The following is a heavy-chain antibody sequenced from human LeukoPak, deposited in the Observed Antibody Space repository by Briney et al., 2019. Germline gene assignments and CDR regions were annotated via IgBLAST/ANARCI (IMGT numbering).Heavy chain of an antibody. J-gene: IGHJ4*02. CDR1: GYSISSGYY. CDR2: IYHSGST. V-gene: IGHV4-38-2*02. CDR3: ARVGDWVTIFGVAN. Sequence: SEALSLTCTVSGYSISSGYYWGWIRQPPGKGLEWIGSIYHSGSTYYNPSLKSRVTISVDTSKNQFSLKLSSVTAADSAVYYCARVGDWVTIFGVANWGQGTLVTVSS. D-gene: IGHD3-3*01.